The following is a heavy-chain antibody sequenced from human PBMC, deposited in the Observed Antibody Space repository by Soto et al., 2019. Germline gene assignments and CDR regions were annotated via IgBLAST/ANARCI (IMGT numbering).Heavy chain of an antibody. CDR3: ATLQVDTSDY. J-gene: IGHJ4*02. CDR1: GFTFSSYA. CDR2: ISYDGSNK. D-gene: IGHD2-15*01. Sequence: QVQLVESGGGVVQPGRSLRLSCAASGFTFSSYAMHWVRQAPGKGLEWVAVISYDGSNKYCADSVKGRFTISRDNSKNTLYLQMNSLRAEDTAVYYCATLQVDTSDYWGQGTLVTVSS. V-gene: IGHV3-30-3*01.